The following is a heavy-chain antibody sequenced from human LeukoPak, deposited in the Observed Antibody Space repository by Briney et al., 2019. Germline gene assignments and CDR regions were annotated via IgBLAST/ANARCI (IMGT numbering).Heavy chain of an antibody. CDR2: INPNSGGT. J-gene: IGHJ6*02. Sequence: ASVKVSCKASGYTFAGYYMHWVRQAPGQGLEWMGWINPNSGGTNYAQKFQGRVTMTRDTSISTAYMELSRLRSDDTAVYYCARDLVGIVVVPAAIGADGDYYYYGMDVWGQGTTVTVSS. CDR1: GYTFAGYY. D-gene: IGHD2-2*03. CDR3: ARDLVGIVVVPAAIGADGDYYYYGMDV. V-gene: IGHV1-2*02.